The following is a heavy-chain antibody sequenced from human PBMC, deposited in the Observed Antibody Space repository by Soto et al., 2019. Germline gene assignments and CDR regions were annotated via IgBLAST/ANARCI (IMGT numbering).Heavy chain of an antibody. Sequence: SETLSLTCTVSDASISGFYWSWIRKSAGKGLEWIGRIYATGTTDYNPSLKSRVMMSVDTSKKQFSLKLRSVTAADTAVYYCVRDGTKTLRDWFDPWGQGISGTVS. CDR3: VRDGTKTLRDWFDP. V-gene: IGHV4-4*07. CDR2: IYATGTT. J-gene: IGHJ5*02. D-gene: IGHD1-1*01. CDR1: DASISGFY.